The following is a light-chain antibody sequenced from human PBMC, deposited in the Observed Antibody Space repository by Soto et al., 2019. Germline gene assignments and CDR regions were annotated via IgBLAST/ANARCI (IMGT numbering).Light chain of an antibody. CDR1: HNIKNW. Sequence: DIQMTQPPSTLSAPVGNWVTITCPASHNIKNWLAWYQQKPGEAPKLLIYKPTNLADGVPSRFSGSGSGTEYTLTVSSLQPDDSASYYCQQYENFATFGQETSVEIK. CDR2: KPT. V-gene: IGKV1-5*03. J-gene: IGKJ1*01. CDR3: QQYENFAT.